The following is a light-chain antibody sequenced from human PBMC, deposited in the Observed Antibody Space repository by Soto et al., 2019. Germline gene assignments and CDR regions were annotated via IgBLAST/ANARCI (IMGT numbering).Light chain of an antibody. CDR2: KAS. CDR3: QHYNSYSEA. V-gene: IGKV1-5*03. CDR1: QSISSW. J-gene: IGKJ1*01. Sequence: DIQMTQYPSTLSASLGDRFTITFGASQSISSWLAWYQQKPGKAPKLLIYKASTLKSGVPSRFSGSGSGTEFTLTISSLQPDDFATYYCQHYNSYSEAFGQGTKVDIK.